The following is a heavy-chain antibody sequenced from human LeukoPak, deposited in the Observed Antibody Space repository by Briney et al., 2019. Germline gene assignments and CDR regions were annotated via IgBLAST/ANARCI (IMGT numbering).Heavy chain of an antibody. Sequence: GGSLRLSCAASGFTFSSYWMHWVRQAPGKGLVWVSRINSDGSSTSYADSVKGRFTISRDNAKNTLYLQMNSLRAEDTAVYYCAREWSNSCGYGLDYWGQGTLVTVSS. CDR3: AREWSNSCGYGLDY. J-gene: IGHJ4*02. CDR2: INSDGSST. V-gene: IGHV3-74*01. CDR1: GFTFSSYW. D-gene: IGHD5-18*01.